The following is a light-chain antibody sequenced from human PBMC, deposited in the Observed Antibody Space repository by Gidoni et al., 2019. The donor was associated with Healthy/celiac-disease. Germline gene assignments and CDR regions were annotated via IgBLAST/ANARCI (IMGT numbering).Light chain of an antibody. J-gene: IGKJ5*01. V-gene: IGKV1-33*01. Sequence: DIQMTQSPSSLSASVGDRVTITCQASQDISNYLNWYQQKPGKAPKLLIYDASNLETGVPSRFSGSGSGTDFTFTISSLQPEDIATYYCQQPLFGQGTRLEIK. CDR2: DAS. CDR1: QDISNY. CDR3: QQPL.